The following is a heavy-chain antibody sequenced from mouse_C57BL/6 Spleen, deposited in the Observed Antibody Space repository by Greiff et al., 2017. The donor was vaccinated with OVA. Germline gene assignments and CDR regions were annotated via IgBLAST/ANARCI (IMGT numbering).Heavy chain of an antibody. CDR2: INPNNGGT. D-gene: IGHD2-4*01. CDR1: GYTFTDYY. V-gene: IGHV1-26*01. CDR3: AALSMITRAMDY. Sequence: EVQLQQSGPELVKPGASVKISCKASGYTFTDYYMNWVKQSHGKSLEWIGDINPNNGGTSYNQKFKGKATLTVDKSSSTAYMELRSLTSEDSAVYYCAALSMITRAMDYWGQGTSVTVSS. J-gene: IGHJ4*01.